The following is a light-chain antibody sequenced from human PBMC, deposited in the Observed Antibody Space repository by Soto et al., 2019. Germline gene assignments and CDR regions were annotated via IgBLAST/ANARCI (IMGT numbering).Light chain of an antibody. CDR1: QSVTSSY. Sequence: PGERATLSCRASQSVTSSYLAWYQQKPGQAPRLLIHGASSRATGTPDRFSGRGSGTDFTLTISRLEPEDFAVYYCQQYDSSPLTFGGGTKVEIK. CDR3: QQYDSSPLT. V-gene: IGKV3-20*01. J-gene: IGKJ4*01. CDR2: GAS.